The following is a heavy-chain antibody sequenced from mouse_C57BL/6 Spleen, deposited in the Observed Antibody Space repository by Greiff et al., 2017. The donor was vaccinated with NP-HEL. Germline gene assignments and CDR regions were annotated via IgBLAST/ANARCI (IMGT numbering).Heavy chain of an antibody. D-gene: IGHD2-2*01. CDR1: GFTFSSYG. CDR2: ISSGGSYT. J-gene: IGHJ3*01. Sequence: EVQLVESGGDLVKPGGSLKLSCAASGFTFSSYGLSWVRQTPDKRLEWVATISSGGSYTYYPDSVKGRFTISRDNAKNTLYLQMSSLKSEDTAMYYCAEGYDGGFAYWGQGTLVTVSA. CDR3: AEGYDGGFAY. V-gene: IGHV5-6*01.